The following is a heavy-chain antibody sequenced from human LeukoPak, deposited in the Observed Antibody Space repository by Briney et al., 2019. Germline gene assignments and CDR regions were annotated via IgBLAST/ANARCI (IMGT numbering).Heavy chain of an antibody. CDR3: ARAPYYYDSSGYSTYNWFDP. CDR1: GGSISSDGYS. V-gene: IGHV4-30-2*01. Sequence: SQTLSLTCAVSGGSISSDGYSWSWIRQQPGKGLEWIGYIYHSGSTYYNPSLKSRVTISVDRSKNQFSLKLSSVTAADTAVYYCARAPYYYDSSGYSTYNWFDPWGQGTLVTVSS. J-gene: IGHJ5*02. D-gene: IGHD3-22*01. CDR2: IYHSGST.